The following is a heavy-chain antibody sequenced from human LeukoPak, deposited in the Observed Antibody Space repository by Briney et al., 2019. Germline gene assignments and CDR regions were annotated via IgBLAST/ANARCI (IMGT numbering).Heavy chain of an antibody. Sequence: GGSLRLSCAASALTLSNYAMHWVRQAPGKGLVWVSRVNSDGSSTIYADSVRGRFTVSRDNAKNTVYLQMNSLRAEDTAVYFCTSLVHYYDGGRMAFDIWGQGTMVTVSS. V-gene: IGHV3-74*01. D-gene: IGHD3-22*01. CDR2: VNSDGSST. CDR3: TSLVHYYDGGRMAFDI. J-gene: IGHJ3*02. CDR1: ALTLSNYA.